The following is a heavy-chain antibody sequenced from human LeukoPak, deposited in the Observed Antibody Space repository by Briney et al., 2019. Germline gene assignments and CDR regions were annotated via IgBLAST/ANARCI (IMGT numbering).Heavy chain of an antibody. Sequence: PGGSLRLSCAASGFTFSSYAMHWVRQAPGKGLEWVAVISYDGSNKYYADSVKGRFTISRDNSKNTLYLQMNSLRAEDTAVYYCARDRGYANDYWGQGTLVTVSS. CDR3: ARDRGYANDY. D-gene: IGHD5-12*01. J-gene: IGHJ4*02. CDR2: ISYDGSNK. CDR1: GFTFSSYA. V-gene: IGHV3-30-3*01.